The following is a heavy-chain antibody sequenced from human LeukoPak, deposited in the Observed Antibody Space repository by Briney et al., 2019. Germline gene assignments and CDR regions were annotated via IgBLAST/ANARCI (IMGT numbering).Heavy chain of an antibody. J-gene: IGHJ5*02. CDR1: GGSISSYY. CDR3: ARVDAIMVRGVIGLFDP. D-gene: IGHD3-10*01. Sequence: SEALSLTCTVSGGSISSYYWSWIRQPPGKGLERIGYIYYSGSTNYNPSLKSRVTISVDASKNQFSLKLRSVTAVDTGVYYCARVDAIMVRGVIGLFDPWGQGTLVTVSS. CDR2: IYYSGST. V-gene: IGHV4-59*01.